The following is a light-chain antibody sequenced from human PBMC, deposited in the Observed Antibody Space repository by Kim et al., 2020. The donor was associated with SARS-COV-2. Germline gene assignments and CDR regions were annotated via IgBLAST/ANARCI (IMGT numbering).Light chain of an antibody. CDR2: DNN. CDR1: SSNIGNNY. V-gene: IGLV1-51*01. Sequence: QSVLTQPPSVSAAPGQKVTISCSGSSSNIGNNYVSWYQHLPGTAPKLLIYDNNKRPSGIPDRFSGSKFGTSATLGITGLQTGDEADYYCGTWDSSLSAVIFGGGTKLTVL. J-gene: IGLJ2*01. CDR3: GTWDSSLSAVI.